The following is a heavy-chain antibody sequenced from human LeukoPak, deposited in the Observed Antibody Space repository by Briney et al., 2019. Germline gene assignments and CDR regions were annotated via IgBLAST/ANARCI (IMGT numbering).Heavy chain of an antibody. D-gene: IGHD1-1*01. J-gene: IGHJ4*02. V-gene: IGHV3-23*01. CDR1: GFTFGTYA. Sequence: GGSLRLSCAASGFTFGTYAMSWVRQAPGKGLEWVSAISGSGGNTYYADSVKGRFTISRDNSKNTLYLQMNSLRAEDTAVYYCSIDRPHPSCERTNFDSWGQGTLVTVSS. CDR2: ISGSGGNT. CDR3: SIDRPHPSCERTNFDS.